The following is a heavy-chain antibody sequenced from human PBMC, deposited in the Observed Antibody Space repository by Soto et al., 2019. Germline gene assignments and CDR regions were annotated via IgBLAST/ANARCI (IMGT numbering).Heavy chain of an antibody. Sequence: PSEILSLTCTVSGDSISSSSSYWCSIRQPPGKGLEWIWDIYFGGTINYTPSLKSRVTISIDTSKNQFSLHLRSVTAAYTDVYYCARLKGAFFITTYSWFDPWGQGTPVTVSS. CDR2: IYFGGTI. J-gene: IGHJ5*02. V-gene: IGHV4-39*01. D-gene: IGHD3-22*01. CDR3: ARLKGAFFITTYSWFDP. CDR1: GDSISSSSSY.